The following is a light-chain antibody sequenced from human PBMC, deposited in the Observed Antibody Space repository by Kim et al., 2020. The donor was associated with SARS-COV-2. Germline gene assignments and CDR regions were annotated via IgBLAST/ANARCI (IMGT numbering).Light chain of an antibody. Sequence: GQGVIISCTGSSSNIGSRTVSWYQQLPGTVPKLLISTNNQRPSGVPDRFSGSKSGTSASLAISGLQTEDEADYYCASWDGSLNGWVFGGGTQLTVL. CDR1: SSNIGSRT. V-gene: IGLV1-44*01. J-gene: IGLJ3*02. CDR3: ASWDGSLNGWV. CDR2: TNN.